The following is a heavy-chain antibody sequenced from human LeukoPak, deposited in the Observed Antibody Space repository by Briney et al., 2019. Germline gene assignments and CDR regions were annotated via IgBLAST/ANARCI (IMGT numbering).Heavy chain of an antibody. J-gene: IGHJ4*02. D-gene: IGHD5-18*01. CDR2: IKEDGSQT. V-gene: IGHV3-7*01. CDR3: ARDAPGNTALDY. Sequence: GGSLRLSCTASGFTFSRSWMDWVRQAPGKGLEWVANIKEDGSQTYYMDSVRDRFTISRDNAKNTLYLQMNSLRAEDTAVYYCARDAPGNTALDYWGQGTLVTVSS. CDR1: GFTFSRSW.